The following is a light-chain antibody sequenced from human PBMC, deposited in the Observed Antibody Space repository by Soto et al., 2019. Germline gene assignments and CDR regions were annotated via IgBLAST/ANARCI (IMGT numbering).Light chain of an antibody. Sequence: ESVLTQSPGTLSLSPGERATLSCRASQSVSSSYLAWYQQKPGQAPRLLIYGASSRATGIPERFSGSGSGPDFTLTNIRLETEEFAVYYCQQYGSSPPITFGERTRLEI. J-gene: IGKJ5*01. CDR1: QSVSSSY. CDR2: GAS. CDR3: QQYGSSPPIT. V-gene: IGKV3-20*01.